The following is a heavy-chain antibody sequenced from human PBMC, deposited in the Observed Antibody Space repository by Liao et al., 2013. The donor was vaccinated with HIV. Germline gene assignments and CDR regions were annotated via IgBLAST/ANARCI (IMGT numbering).Heavy chain of an antibody. CDR1: GGSFSAYY. CDR2: INHSGST. CDR3: AREGRAYYDFWSAYYIDY. V-gene: IGHV4-34*01. J-gene: IGHJ4*02. D-gene: IGHD3-3*01. Sequence: QVQLQQWGAGLLKPSETLSLTCAVYGGSFSAYYWSWIRQPPGKGLEWIGEINHSGSTNYNPSLRSRVTISVDTSENQFSLKLSSVTAADTAVYYCAREGRAYYDFWSAYYIDYWGQGNPGHRLL.